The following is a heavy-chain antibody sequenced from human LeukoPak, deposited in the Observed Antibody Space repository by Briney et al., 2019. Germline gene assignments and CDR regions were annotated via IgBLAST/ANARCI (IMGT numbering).Heavy chain of an antibody. CDR2: INHSGST. Sequence: KSSETLSLTCAVYGGSFSGYYWSWIRQPPGKGLEWIGEINHSGSTNYNPSLKSRVTISVDTSKNQFSLKLSSVTAADTAVYYCASAPPYYYGSGSSFGYWGQGTLVTVSS. D-gene: IGHD3-10*01. CDR3: ASAPPYYYGSGSSFGY. V-gene: IGHV4-34*01. J-gene: IGHJ4*02. CDR1: GGSFSGYY.